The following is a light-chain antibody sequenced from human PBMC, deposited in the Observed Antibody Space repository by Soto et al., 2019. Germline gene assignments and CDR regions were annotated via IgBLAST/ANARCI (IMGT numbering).Light chain of an antibody. CDR3: QQSFSTPIT. CDR1: QSVRSN. CDR2: DAS. Sequence: EIVMTQSPVTLSVSPGERATLSCRASQSVRSNLAWYQQKPGQAPRLLMYDASTRATGIPARFSGSGSGTEFTLTISSLQSEDFATYYCQQSFSTPITFGQGTRLEIK. V-gene: IGKV3-15*01. J-gene: IGKJ5*01.